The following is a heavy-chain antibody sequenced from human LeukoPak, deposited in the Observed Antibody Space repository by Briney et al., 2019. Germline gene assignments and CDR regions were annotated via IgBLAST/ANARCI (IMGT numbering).Heavy chain of an antibody. D-gene: IGHD2-15*01. J-gene: IGHJ4*02. Sequence: SETLSLTCTLAGGSISSYYWSWIRQPPGKALEWIGYIYYTGSTNYNPSLKSRVTISVDKSKNQFSLKLSSVTAADTAVYYCASGCSGGSCYFGFDYWGQGTLVTVSS. CDR2: IYYTGST. CDR3: ASGCSGGSCYFGFDY. V-gene: IGHV4-59*12. CDR1: GGSISSYY.